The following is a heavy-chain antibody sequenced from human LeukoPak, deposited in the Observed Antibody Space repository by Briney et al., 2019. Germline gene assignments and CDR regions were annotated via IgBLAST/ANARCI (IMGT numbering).Heavy chain of an antibody. Sequence: SETLSLTCTVSGFSISSYYWSWLRQPPGKGLEGFGYIYYSGSTNYNPSLKSRVTISVDTSKNQFSLKLSSVTAADTAVYYCARDKGCSGGSCYSDDAFDIWGQGTMVTVSS. CDR3: ARDKGCSGGSCYSDDAFDI. D-gene: IGHD2-15*01. V-gene: IGHV4-59*01. CDR1: GFSISSYY. CDR2: IYYSGST. J-gene: IGHJ3*02.